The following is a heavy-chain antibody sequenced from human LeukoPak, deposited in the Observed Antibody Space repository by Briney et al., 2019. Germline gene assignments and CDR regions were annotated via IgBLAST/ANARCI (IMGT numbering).Heavy chain of an antibody. V-gene: IGHV4-39*07. CDR3: AREESVAGTLDY. CDR2: IYYSGST. CDR1: GGSISSSSYY. Sequence: SETLSLTCTVSGGSISSSSYYWGWIRQPPGKGLEWIGSIYYSGSTYYNPSLKSRVTISVDTSKNQFSLKLSSVTAADTAVYYCAREESVAGTLDYWGQGTLVTVSS. D-gene: IGHD6-19*01. J-gene: IGHJ4*02.